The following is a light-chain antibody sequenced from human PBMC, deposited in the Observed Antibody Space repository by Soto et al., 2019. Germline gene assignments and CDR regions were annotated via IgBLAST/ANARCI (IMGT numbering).Light chain of an antibody. CDR2: WAS. V-gene: IGKV4-1*01. Sequence: DIVMTQSPDSLAVSLGERATINCKPSQSVLYSSNNKNYLAWYQQKPGQPPKLLIYWASTRASGVPDRFSGSGSGTDFTLTSRSLQAEDMAVYYCQQYYNTPITFGQGTRLEIK. CDR1: QSVLYSSNNKNY. J-gene: IGKJ5*01. CDR3: QQYYNTPIT.